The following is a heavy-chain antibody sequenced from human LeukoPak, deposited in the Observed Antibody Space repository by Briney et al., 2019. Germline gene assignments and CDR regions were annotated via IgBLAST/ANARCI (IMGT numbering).Heavy chain of an antibody. CDR1: GGSISNYY. Sequence: SETLSLTCTVSGGSISNYYWSWIRQPSGKGLEWIGYIYYSGSTNYNPSLKSRVTISVDTSKNQFSLKLSTVTAADTAVYYCARVYYSSRYDYWYFDLWGRGALVSVSS. V-gene: IGHV4-59*01. CDR3: ARVYYSSRYDYWYFDL. CDR2: IYYSGST. D-gene: IGHD6-13*01. J-gene: IGHJ2*01.